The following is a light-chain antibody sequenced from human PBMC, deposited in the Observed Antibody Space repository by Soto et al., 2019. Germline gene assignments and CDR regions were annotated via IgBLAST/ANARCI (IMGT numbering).Light chain of an antibody. V-gene: IGKV3-20*01. Sequence: EMVLTQSPGTLSLSPRERATLSCRASQSIFNNYLAWYKQKPGQAPRLLVYGASFRATGIPDRFSGSGSGTDFTLTISRLEPEDFALYYCQQYGGSPFTFGLGTRLEIK. CDR3: QQYGGSPFT. J-gene: IGKJ2*01. CDR2: GAS. CDR1: QSIFNNY.